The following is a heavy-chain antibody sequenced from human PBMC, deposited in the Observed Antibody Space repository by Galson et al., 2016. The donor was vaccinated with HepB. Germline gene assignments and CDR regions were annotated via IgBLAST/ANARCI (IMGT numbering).Heavy chain of an antibody. CDR2: IWYDGSAK. J-gene: IGHJ6*02. Sequence: LRLSCAASGFTFTNYGMHWVRQAPGKGLEWVALIWYDGSAKYYADSVKGRFTVSRDNSKNTLYLQLNNLRTDDTALYYCTVSPLEARNYSYYAMDVWGQGTTVTVSS. V-gene: IGHV3-33*01. CDR3: TVSPLEARNYSYYAMDV. CDR1: GFTFTNYG. D-gene: IGHD6-6*01.